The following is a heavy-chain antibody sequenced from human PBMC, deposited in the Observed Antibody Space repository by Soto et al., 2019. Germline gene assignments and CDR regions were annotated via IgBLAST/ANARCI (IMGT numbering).Heavy chain of an antibody. V-gene: IGHV3-48*04. D-gene: IGHD1-20*01. Sequence: GGSLRLSCAASGFTFSTYIMNWVRQAPGKGLEWVSDISGSSGTIYYADSVKGRFTISRDNAKNSLYLQMTSLRAEDTAKYYCARDLGISGTTSLPDVWGQGTTVTVSS. CDR2: ISGSSGTI. J-gene: IGHJ6*02. CDR1: GFTFSTYI. CDR3: ARDLGISGTTSLPDV.